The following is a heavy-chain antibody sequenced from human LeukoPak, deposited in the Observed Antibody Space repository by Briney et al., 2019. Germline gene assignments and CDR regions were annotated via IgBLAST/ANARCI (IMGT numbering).Heavy chain of an antibody. CDR1: GFTFSSYA. CDR2: ISSNGGST. V-gene: IGHV3-64*01. Sequence: PGGSLRLSCAASGFTFSSYAMHWVRQAPGKGLEYVSAISSNGGSTYYANSVKGRFTISRDNSKNTLYLQMGSLRAEDMAVYYCAREHGSGSYYYYYYYYMDVWGKGTTVTISS. D-gene: IGHD3-10*01. CDR3: AREHGSGSYYYYYYYYMDV. J-gene: IGHJ6*03.